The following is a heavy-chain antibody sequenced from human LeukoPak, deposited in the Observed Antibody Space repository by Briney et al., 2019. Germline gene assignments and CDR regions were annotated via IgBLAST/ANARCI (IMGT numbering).Heavy chain of an antibody. V-gene: IGHV3-23*01. D-gene: IGHD6-13*01. CDR3: AKARIAAAGTGAFDV. Sequence: PGGSLRLSCAASGFTVSSYGMTWVRLAPGKGLEWVSAFSATDGSAQYAESVKGRFTISRDNSKNSLYLQMNSLRDEDTAVYYCAKARIAAAGTGAFDVWGQGTVVTVPS. J-gene: IGHJ3*01. CDR2: FSATDGSA. CDR1: GFTVSSYG.